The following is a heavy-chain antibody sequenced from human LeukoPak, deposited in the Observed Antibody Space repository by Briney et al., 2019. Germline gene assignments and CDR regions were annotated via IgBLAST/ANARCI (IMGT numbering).Heavy chain of an antibody. J-gene: IGHJ4*02. V-gene: IGHV3-48*01. D-gene: IGHD2-2*02. CDR3: AKEGQSCSSTSCYTHPYFDY. Sequence: PGGSLRLSCAASGFTFSSYSMNWVRQAPGKGLEWVSYISSSSSTIYYADSVKGRFTISRDNSKNTLYLQMNSLRAEDTAVYYCAKEGQSCSSTSCYTHPYFDYWGQGTLVTVSS. CDR1: GFTFSSYS. CDR2: ISSSSSTI.